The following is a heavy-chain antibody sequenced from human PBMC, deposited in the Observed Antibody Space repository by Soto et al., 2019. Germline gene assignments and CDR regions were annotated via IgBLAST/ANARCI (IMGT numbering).Heavy chain of an antibody. D-gene: IGHD3-10*01. J-gene: IGHJ4*02. V-gene: IGHV3-23*01. CDR2: LSGSGGTT. Sequence: AGGSLRLSCSTSGFTFSTYAMNWVRQAPGKGLAWVSALSGSGGTTYYADSVRGRFTISRDNSKNTLFLQMSSLRAEDTALYYCAKQRAGYGSGSDTFYFDFWGQGTLVTVSS. CDR1: GFTFSTYA. CDR3: AKQRAGYGSGSDTFYFDF.